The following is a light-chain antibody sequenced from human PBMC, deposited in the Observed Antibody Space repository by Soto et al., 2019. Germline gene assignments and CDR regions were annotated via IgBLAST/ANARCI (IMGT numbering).Light chain of an antibody. CDR1: QSVDTY. CDR2: GVS. J-gene: IGKJ1*01. CDR3: QQCYSNPRT. Sequence: DIQMTQSPSSLSASVGDRVTITCRASQSVDTYLNWYRQKPGKAPNLLIYGVSSLHSGVPSRFSGSGSETDFSLTIGSLQPEDFATYYCQQCYSNPRTFGQGDKVEIK. V-gene: IGKV1-39*01.